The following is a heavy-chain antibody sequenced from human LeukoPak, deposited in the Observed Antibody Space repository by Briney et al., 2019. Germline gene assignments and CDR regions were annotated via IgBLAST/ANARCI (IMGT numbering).Heavy chain of an antibody. D-gene: IGHD1-26*01. CDR1: GYTFTGYY. J-gene: IGHJ4*02. CDR2: INPNSGGT. Sequence: GASVKVSCKASGYTFTGYYMHWVRQAPGQGLEWMGWINPNSGGTNYAQKLQGRVTMTTDTSTSTAYMELRSLRSDDTAVYYCARGRVRATHFDYWGQGTLVTVSS. V-gene: IGHV1-2*02. CDR3: ARGRVRATHFDY.